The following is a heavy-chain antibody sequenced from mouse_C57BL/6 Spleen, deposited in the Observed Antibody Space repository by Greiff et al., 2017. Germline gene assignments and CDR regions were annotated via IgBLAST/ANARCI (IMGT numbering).Heavy chain of an antibody. CDR3: ARDGNSDYAMDY. D-gene: IGHD2-1*01. Sequence: LVESGASVKISCKASGYAFSSYWMNWVKQRPGKGLEWIGQIYPGDGDTNYNGKFKGKATLTADKSSSTAYMQLSSLTSEDSAVYFCARDGNSDYAMDYWGQGTSVTVSS. J-gene: IGHJ4*01. CDR1: GYAFSSYW. V-gene: IGHV1-80*01. CDR2: IYPGDGDT.